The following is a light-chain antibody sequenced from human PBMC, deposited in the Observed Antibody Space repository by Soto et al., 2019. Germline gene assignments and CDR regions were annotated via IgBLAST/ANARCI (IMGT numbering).Light chain of an antibody. V-gene: IGKV1-5*01. Sequence: DIQMTQSPSTLSASVGDRVTITCRASQSISSWLAWYQQKPGKAPKLLIFDVSSLESGVPSRFSGSGSGTDFTLTISSLQPADFATYYCQQYNSYPFTFGQGTKLEIK. CDR2: DVS. J-gene: IGKJ2*01. CDR1: QSISSW. CDR3: QQYNSYPFT.